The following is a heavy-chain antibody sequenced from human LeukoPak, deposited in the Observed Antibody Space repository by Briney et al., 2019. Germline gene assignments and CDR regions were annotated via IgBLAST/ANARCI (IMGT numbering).Heavy chain of an antibody. CDR3: ARGIAAAGIAAYDY. Sequence: SETLSLTCAVSGDSVSSNYWSWIRQPPGKGLEWIGEINHSGSTNYNPSLKSRVTISVDTSKNQFSLKLSSVTAADTAVYYCARGIAAAGIAAYDYWGQGTLVTVSS. CDR2: INHSGST. CDR1: GDSVSSNY. J-gene: IGHJ4*02. D-gene: IGHD6-13*01. V-gene: IGHV4-34*01.